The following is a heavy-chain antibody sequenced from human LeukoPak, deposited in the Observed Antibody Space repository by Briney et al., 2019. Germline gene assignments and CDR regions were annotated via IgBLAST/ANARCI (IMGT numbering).Heavy chain of an antibody. V-gene: IGHV1-8*01. CDR3: AKNVRDTGTFDY. D-gene: IGHD5-18*01. CDR1: GYSFTTYD. Sequence: ASVKVSCKASGYSFTTYDINWVRQATGQGLEWMGWMNPNSGNTGYAQRFQGRVTMTRDTSISTAYMELNSLASEDTAVYYCAKNVRDTGTFDYWGQGTLVTVSS. J-gene: IGHJ4*02. CDR2: MNPNSGNT.